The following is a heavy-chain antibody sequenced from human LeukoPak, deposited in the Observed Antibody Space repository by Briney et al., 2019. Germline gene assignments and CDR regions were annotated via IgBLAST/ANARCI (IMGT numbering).Heavy chain of an antibody. CDR1: GFTFSSYS. CDR3: ARDPVRGVNVQWFDP. J-gene: IGHJ5*02. Sequence: GGSLRLSCAASGFTFSSYSMNWVRQAPGKGLEWVSSISSSSSYIYYADSVKGRFTISRDNAKNSLYLQMNSLRAEDTAVYYCARDPVRGVNVQWFDPWGQGTLVTVSS. V-gene: IGHV3-21*01. CDR2: ISSSSSYI. D-gene: IGHD3-10*01.